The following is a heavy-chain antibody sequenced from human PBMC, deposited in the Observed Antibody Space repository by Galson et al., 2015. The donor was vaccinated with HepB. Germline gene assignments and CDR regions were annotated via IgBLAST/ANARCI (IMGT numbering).Heavy chain of an antibody. J-gene: IGHJ4*02. CDR3: ARHPGRGSVGYAFDL. V-gene: IGHV4-59*08. CDR2: IYYNGDT. CDR1: HGSINNYY. Sequence: LTCSVSHGSINNYYWSWIRQSPGNRLEWIGYIYYNGDTTYNPSLGYRVGMSVDTSVNQVSPWLTSVTAADTAVYYCARHPGRGSVGYAFDLWGQGTLVTVSA. D-gene: IGHD5-12*01.